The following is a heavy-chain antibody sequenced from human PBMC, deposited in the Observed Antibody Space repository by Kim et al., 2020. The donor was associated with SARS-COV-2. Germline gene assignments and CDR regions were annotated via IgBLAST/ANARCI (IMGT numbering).Heavy chain of an antibody. D-gene: IGHD5-12*01. V-gene: IGHV3-7*03. CDR1: GFTFSSYW. Sequence: GGSLRLSCAASGFTFSSYWMSWVRQAPGKGLEWVANIKQDGSEKYYVDSVKGRFTISRDNAKNSLYLQMNSLRAEDTAVYYCARVDLYSGYDSDAFDIWGQGTMVTVSS. CDR3: ARVDLYSGYDSDAFDI. CDR2: IKQDGSEK. J-gene: IGHJ3*02.